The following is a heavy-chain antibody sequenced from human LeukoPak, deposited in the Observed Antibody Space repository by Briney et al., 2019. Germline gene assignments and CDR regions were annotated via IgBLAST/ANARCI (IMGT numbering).Heavy chain of an antibody. J-gene: IGHJ5*02. Sequence: SETLSLTCAVYGGSFSGYYWSWIRQPPGKGLEWIGEINHSGSTNYNPSLKSRVTISVGTSKNQFSLKLSSVTAADTAVYYCARGRKSFNWFDPWGQGTLVTVSS. D-gene: IGHD3-10*01. CDR3: ARGRKSFNWFDP. CDR2: INHSGST. V-gene: IGHV4-34*01. CDR1: GGSFSGYY.